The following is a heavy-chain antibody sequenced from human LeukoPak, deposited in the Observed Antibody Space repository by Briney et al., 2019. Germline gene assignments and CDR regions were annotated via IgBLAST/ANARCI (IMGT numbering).Heavy chain of an antibody. Sequence: GRTLILYCSAYEFPFSRYAMHWIHQAPGKGLDYVSAISDSGGSTYYEVPVNGRFIISTDNSKNTLYLQMSSLSAEATAVYFCVRGYSLGPYGIDVWGQGTTVTVSS. CDR1: EFPFSRYA. V-gene: IGHV3-64D*09. CDR2: ISDSGGST. CDR3: VRGYSLGPYGIDV. D-gene: IGHD2-15*01. J-gene: IGHJ6*02.